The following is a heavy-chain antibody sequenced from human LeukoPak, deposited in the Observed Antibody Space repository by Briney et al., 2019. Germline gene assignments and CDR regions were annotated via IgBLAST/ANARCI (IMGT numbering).Heavy chain of an antibody. Sequence: SETLSLTCTVSGGSISSYYWSWIRQPPGKGLEWIGCIYYSGSTNYNPSLKSRVTISVDTSKNQFSLKLSSVTAADTAVYYCAREGSDCSGGSCYRVVDYWGQGTLVTVSS. CDR3: AREGSDCSGGSCYRVVDY. CDR2: IYYSGST. CDR1: GGSISSYY. J-gene: IGHJ4*02. D-gene: IGHD2-15*01. V-gene: IGHV4-59*01.